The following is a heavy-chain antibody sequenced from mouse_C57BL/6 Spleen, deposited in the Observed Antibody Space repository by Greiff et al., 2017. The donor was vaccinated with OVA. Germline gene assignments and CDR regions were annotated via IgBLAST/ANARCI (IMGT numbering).Heavy chain of an antibody. CDR2: IDPETGGT. V-gene: IGHV1-15*01. CDR3: TRPYYYYGTPYYFDY. J-gene: IGHJ2*01. CDR1: GYTFTSYD. D-gene: IGHD1-1*01. Sequence: QVQLQQSGPELVKPGASVKLSCKASGYTFTSYDINWVKQTPVHGLEWIGAIDPETGGTAYNQKFKGNAILTADKSSSTAYMELRSLTSEDSAVYYCTRPYYYYGTPYYFDYWGQGTTLTVSS.